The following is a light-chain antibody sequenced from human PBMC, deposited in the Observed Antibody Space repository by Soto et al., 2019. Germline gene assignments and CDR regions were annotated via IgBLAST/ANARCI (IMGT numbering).Light chain of an antibody. CDR2: GAS. Sequence: EIVVTQSPAILSVSSGERVTLSCRASQNVVTNLAWYQQRLGQAPRLLIYGASARATGVPARFSGSGSGTEFFLTISSLQSEDFAVYYCQHYNNWLGTFGGGTKVEIK. CDR1: QNVVTN. J-gene: IGKJ4*01. CDR3: QHYNNWLGT. V-gene: IGKV3-15*01.